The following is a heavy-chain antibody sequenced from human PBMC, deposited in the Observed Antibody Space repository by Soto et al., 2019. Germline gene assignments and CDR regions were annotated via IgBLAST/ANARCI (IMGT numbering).Heavy chain of an antibody. CDR2: ISWNSGSI. D-gene: IGHD1-26*01. Sequence: SLRLSCAASEFTFDDYAMHWVRQAPGKGLEWVSGISWNSGSIGYADSVKGRFTISRDNAKNSLYLQMNSLRAEDTASYYCAKDRLVGATSYYCGMDVWGQGTTVTVSS. CDR3: AKDRLVGATSYYCGMDV. J-gene: IGHJ6*02. V-gene: IGHV3-9*01. CDR1: EFTFDDYA.